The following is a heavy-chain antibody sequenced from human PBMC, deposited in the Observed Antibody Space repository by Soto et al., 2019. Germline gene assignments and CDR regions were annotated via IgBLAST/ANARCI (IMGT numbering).Heavy chain of an antibody. D-gene: IGHD5-18*01. Sequence: GGSLRLSCTASGFTLGDYAMSWVRQAPGKGLEWVGFIRSKAYGGTTEYAASVKGRFTISRDDSKSIAYLQMNSLKTEDTAVYYCTRDWNTAMEKGGNYWGQGTLVTVSS. CDR1: GFTLGDYA. CDR3: TRDWNTAMEKGGNY. CDR2: IRSKAYGGTT. J-gene: IGHJ4*02. V-gene: IGHV3-49*04.